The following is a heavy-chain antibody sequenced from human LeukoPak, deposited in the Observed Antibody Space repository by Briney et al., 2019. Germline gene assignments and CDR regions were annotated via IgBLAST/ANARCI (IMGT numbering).Heavy chain of an antibody. J-gene: IGHJ4*02. CDR3: ARVRSSYYDSSGYSFDY. D-gene: IGHD3-22*01. CDR1: GFTFSSYW. CDR2: INSDGSST. V-gene: IGHV3-74*01. Sequence: GSLRLSCAASGFTFSSYWMHWVRQAPGKGLVWISRINSDGSSTSYADSVKGRFTISRDNAKNTLYLQMNSLRAEDTAVYYCARVRSSYYDSSGYSFDYWGQGTLVTVSS.